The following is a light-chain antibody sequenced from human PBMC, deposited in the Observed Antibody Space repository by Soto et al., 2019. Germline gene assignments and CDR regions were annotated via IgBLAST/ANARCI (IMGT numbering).Light chain of an antibody. V-gene: IGKV3-11*01. Sequence: EIVLTQSPGTLSLSPGERATLSCRASQSVNIYLAWYQQKPGQAPRLLIYDATNRATGIPARFSGSGSGTDFTLTISSLEPEDAAVYYCQQRSNWPPITFGQGTRLEIK. CDR3: QQRSNWPPIT. J-gene: IGKJ5*01. CDR1: QSVNIY. CDR2: DAT.